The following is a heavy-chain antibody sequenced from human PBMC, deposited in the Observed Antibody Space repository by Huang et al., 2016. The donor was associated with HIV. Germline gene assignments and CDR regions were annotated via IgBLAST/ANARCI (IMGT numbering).Heavy chain of an antibody. CDR1: GGSFSGYY. J-gene: IGHJ6*03. CDR3: ARGQGGYYYYYMDV. V-gene: IGHV4-34*01. CDR2: INHSEST. Sequence: QVQLQQWGAGLLRPSETLSLTCAVYGGSFSGYYGTWIRQPPGKGLEWIGEINHSESTNYNPALKSRCTISVDTSRNQFALTLTSVTAADTAVYYCARGQGGYYYYYMDVWGKGTTVTVSS.